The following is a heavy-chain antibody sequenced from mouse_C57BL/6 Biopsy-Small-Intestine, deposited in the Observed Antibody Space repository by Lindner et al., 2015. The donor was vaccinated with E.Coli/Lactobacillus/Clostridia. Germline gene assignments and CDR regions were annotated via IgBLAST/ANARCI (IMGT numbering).Heavy chain of an antibody. V-gene: IGHV1S14*01. CDR1: GYTFTGYY. CDR3: ARDPTRGRDDH. D-gene: IGHD3-3*01. CDR2: INSNSGGI. J-gene: IGHJ2*01. Sequence: SVKVSCKASGYTFTGYYIHWVRQAPGQGLEWMGWINSNSGGINYAQKFQGRVTMTRDTSISTAYLELSSLRSDDTAIYYCARDPTRGRDDHWGQGTLLTVSS.